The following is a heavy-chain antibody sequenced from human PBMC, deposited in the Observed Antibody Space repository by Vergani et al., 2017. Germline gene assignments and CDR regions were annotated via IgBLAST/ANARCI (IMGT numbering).Heavy chain of an antibody. CDR1: GYTFTSYG. D-gene: IGHD2-2*01. V-gene: IGHV1-18*04. CDR2: ISAYNGNT. J-gene: IGHJ5*02. Sequence: QVQLVQSGAEVKKPGASVKVSCKASGYTFTSYGISWVRQAPGQGLEWMGWISAYNGNTNYAQKLQGRVTMTTDTSTSTAYMELRSLRSADTAVYYCARDIVVVPAAMSNWFDPWGQGTLVTVSS. CDR3: ARDIVVVPAAMSNWFDP.